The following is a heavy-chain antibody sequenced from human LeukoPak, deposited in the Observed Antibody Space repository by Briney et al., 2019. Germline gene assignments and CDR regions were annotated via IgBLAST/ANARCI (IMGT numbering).Heavy chain of an antibody. Sequence: PGGSLRLSCAASGFTFSSYGMHWVRQAPGKGLEWVAVIWYDGSNKYYADSVKGRFTISRDNSKNTLYLQMNSLRAEDTAVYYCARGSLGGYYGMDVWGQGTTVTVSS. V-gene: IGHV3-33*01. CDR1: GFTFSSYG. J-gene: IGHJ6*02. D-gene: IGHD1-26*01. CDR2: IWYDGSNK. CDR3: ARGSLGGYYGMDV.